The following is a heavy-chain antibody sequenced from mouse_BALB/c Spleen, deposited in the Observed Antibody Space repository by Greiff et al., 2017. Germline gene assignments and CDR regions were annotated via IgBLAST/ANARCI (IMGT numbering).Heavy chain of an antibody. CDR2: IYPGNSDT. J-gene: IGHJ2*01. Sequence: VQLQQSGTVLARPGASVKMSCKASGYTFTSYWMHWVKQRPGQGLEWIGAIYPGNSDTSYNQKFKGKAKLTAVTSTSTSYMALSSLTNEDSAVYYCTRNHGSFYYFDYWGQGTTLTVSS. CDR1: GYTFTSYW. CDR3: TRNHGSFYYFDY. V-gene: IGHV1-5*01. D-gene: IGHD1-1*01.